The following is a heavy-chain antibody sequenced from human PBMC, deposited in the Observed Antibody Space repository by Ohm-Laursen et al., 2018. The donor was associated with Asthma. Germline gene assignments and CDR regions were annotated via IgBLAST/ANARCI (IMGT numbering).Heavy chain of an antibody. CDR1: GYTFTRFA. J-gene: IGHJ4*02. CDR3: AREDDLMSGHAIDF. Sequence: ASVKVSCKASGYTFTRFAMHWVRQAPGQRPEWMGWINAGNGNTKYSQKFQGRVTFTSDTSARTASMELSSLRSEDTAVNYCAREDDLMSGHAIDFWGEGTLVTVSS. CDR2: INAGNGNT. D-gene: IGHD3-3*01. V-gene: IGHV1-3*01.